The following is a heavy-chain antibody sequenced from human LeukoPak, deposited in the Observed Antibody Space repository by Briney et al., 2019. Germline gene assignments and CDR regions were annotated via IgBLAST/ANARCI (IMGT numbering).Heavy chain of an antibody. Sequence: GASVKVSCKASGFTLIKSAVQWVRQARGQRLEWVGWIIVGSGQTRYAQKFQERVTITRDMSTSTAFPELSSLRSEDSAVYYCAAGDTLVRGVIIPFAPWGQGTLVTVSS. J-gene: IGHJ5*02. CDR1: GFTLIKSA. CDR3: AAGDTLVRGVIIPFAP. V-gene: IGHV1-58*01. CDR2: IIVGSGQT. D-gene: IGHD3-10*01.